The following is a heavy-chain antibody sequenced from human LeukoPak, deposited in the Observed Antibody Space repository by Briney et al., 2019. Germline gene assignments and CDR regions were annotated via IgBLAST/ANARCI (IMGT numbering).Heavy chain of an antibody. D-gene: IGHD2-21*02. CDR3: ARTGGDCSSGLCYYAMDV. CDR2: IYYSGST. Sequence: SETLSLTCTVSGGSISGYYWSWIRQPPGKGLEWIGYIYYSGSTNYNPSLRSRLNLSIDLSKNQFSLRLSSVTAADTAVYYCARTGGDCSSGLCYYAMDVWGQGTTVTVS. J-gene: IGHJ6*02. V-gene: IGHV4-59*01. CDR1: GGSISGYY.